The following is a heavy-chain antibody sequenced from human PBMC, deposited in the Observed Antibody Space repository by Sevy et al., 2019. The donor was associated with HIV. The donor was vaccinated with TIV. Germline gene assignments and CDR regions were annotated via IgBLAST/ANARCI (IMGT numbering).Heavy chain of an antibody. Sequence: SETLSLTCNVSGGSISSTRHYWGWVRQSPGKTLEWIGSRFYSRGAYYNPSLQSRVTMSVDTSKNQFSLTVSSVTAADTAIYYCARHPLGNWFDLWGQGIQVTVSS. CDR2: RFYSRGA. D-gene: IGHD3-16*01. CDR1: GGSISSTRHY. CDR3: ARHPLGNWFDL. V-gene: IGHV4-39*01. J-gene: IGHJ5*02.